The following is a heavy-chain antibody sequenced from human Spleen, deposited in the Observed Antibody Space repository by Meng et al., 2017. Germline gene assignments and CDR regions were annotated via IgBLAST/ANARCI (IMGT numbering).Heavy chain of an antibody. CDR1: GGYFSDYS. CDR3: AREPQDSGGNVRFDY. J-gene: IGHJ4*02. CDR2: INQSGST. D-gene: IGHD4-23*01. Sequence: QLRLTQWGEGLLQPSESLSRTCAVYGGYFSDYSRSWIRQPPGKGLEWIGEINQSGSTNYNPSLASRPTLSVDTFPNNLYLKLSSVPAADTAVYYCAREPQDSGGNVRFDYWGQGTLVTVSS. V-gene: IGHV4-34*01.